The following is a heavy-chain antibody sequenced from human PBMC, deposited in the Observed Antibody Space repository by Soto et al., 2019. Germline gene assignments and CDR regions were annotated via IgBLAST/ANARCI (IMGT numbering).Heavy chain of an antibody. CDR1: GFTFSSYS. V-gene: IGHV3-21*01. CDR3: ARDWGGWYYDILSGYHLGKNGMDV. CDR2: IGSSSSCI. Sequence: PGGSLRLSCAASGFTFSSYSMNWVRQAPGKGLEWVSSIGSSSSCIYYADSLMRGFTITKNNYKNTLYLQRNSGRAEDRAVYYWARDWGGWYYDILSGYHLGKNGMDVWGKGTRVTVSP. D-gene: IGHD3-9*01. J-gene: IGHJ6*04.